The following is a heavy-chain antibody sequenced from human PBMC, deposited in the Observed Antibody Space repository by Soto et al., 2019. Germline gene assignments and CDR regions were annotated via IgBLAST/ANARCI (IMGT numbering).Heavy chain of an antibody. D-gene: IGHD6-13*01. V-gene: IGHV5-51*01. CDR1: GYSFTSYW. J-gene: IGHJ6*03. Sequence: PGESLKISCKGSGYSFTSYWIGWVRQMPGKGLEWMGIIYPGDSDTRYSPSFQGQVTISADKSISTAYLQWSSLKASDTAMYYCARHCCPDSSLAGSYYYYYYMDVWGKGTTVTVSS. CDR3: ARHCCPDSSLAGSYYYYYYMDV. CDR2: IYPGDSDT.